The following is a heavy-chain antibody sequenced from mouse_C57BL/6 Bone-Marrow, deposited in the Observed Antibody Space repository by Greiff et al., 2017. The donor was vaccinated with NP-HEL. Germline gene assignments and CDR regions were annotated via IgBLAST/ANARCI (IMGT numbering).Heavy chain of an antibody. CDR2: INPYNGGT. CDR3: ARGRAYYSNYGRLIYYAMDY. J-gene: IGHJ4*01. CDR1: GYTFTDYY. Sequence: EVKLQESGPVLVKPGASVKMSCKASGYTFTDYYMNWVKQSHGKSLEWIGVINPYNGGTSYNQKFKGKATLPVDKSSSTAYMELTSLTSEDSAVYYCARGRAYYSNYGRLIYYAMDYWGQGTSVTVSS. V-gene: IGHV1-19*01. D-gene: IGHD2-5*01.